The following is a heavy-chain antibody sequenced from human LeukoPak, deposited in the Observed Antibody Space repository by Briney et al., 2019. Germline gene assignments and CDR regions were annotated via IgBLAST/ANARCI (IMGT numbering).Heavy chain of an antibody. V-gene: IGHV3-53*01. J-gene: IGHJ4*02. CDR2: IYSGGST. CDR1: GFTVSSNY. Sequence: GGSLRLSCAASGFTVSSNYMSWVRQAPGKGLEWVSIIYSGGSTFYADSVKGRFTISRDNAKNSLYLQMNSLRAEDTAVYYCARDLLGVRGVIPHWGQGTLVTVSS. D-gene: IGHD3-10*01. CDR3: ARDLLGVRGVIPH.